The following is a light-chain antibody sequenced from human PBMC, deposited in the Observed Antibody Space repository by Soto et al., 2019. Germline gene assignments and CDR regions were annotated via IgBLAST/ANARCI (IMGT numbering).Light chain of an antibody. CDR3: QQYGSSPWA. CDR2: DAS. Sequence: DIQMTQSPSSVSASVGDRVAITCRASQSISSWLAWYQQKPGKARKLLIYDASSLESWVPSRFSGSGSGTEFTLTISRLEPEDVAVYYCQQYGSSPWAFGQGTRWIS. CDR1: QSISSW. J-gene: IGKJ1*01. V-gene: IGKV1-5*01.